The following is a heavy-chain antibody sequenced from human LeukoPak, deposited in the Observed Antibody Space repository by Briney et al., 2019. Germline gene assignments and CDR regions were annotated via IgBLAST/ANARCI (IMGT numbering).Heavy chain of an antibody. D-gene: IGHD2-2*01. CDR1: GFTYSHNG. CDR3: AKSELVVPDYYYYYYMDV. V-gene: IGHV3-30*02. Sequence: GGSLRLSCVASGFTYSHNGMHWVRQAPGKGLEWVAFIQYDGNTIFYADSVKGRFTISRDNSKNTLYLQMNSLRAEDTAVYYCAKSELVVPDYYYYYYMDVWGKGTTVTISS. J-gene: IGHJ6*03. CDR2: IQYDGNTI.